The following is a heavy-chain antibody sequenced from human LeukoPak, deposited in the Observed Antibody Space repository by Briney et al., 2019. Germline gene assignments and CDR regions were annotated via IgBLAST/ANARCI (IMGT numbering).Heavy chain of an antibody. Sequence: GGSLRLSCAASGFTFSSYAMSWVRQAPGKGLEWVAFIRYDGNNKYYADSVKGRFTISRDNSKNTLYLQMNSLRAEDTAVYYCTSRDFYASGTDYWGQGTLVTVSS. J-gene: IGHJ4*02. CDR1: GFTFSSYA. CDR3: TSRDFYASGTDY. V-gene: IGHV3-30*02. CDR2: IRYDGNNK. D-gene: IGHD3-10*01.